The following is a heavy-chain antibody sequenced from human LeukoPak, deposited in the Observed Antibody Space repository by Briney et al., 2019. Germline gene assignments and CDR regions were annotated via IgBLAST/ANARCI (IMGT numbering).Heavy chain of an antibody. CDR2: IRYDGSNK. CDR3: ARDDGEGY. D-gene: IGHD3-10*01. Sequence: GGSLRLSCAASGFTLRNHGIHWVRRAPGKGLEWVAFIRYDGSNKYYADSVKGRFTISRDDPKNTLYLEMNSLRAEDTAVYYCARDDGEGYWGQGTLVTVSS. V-gene: IGHV3-30*02. CDR1: GFTLRNHG. J-gene: IGHJ4*02.